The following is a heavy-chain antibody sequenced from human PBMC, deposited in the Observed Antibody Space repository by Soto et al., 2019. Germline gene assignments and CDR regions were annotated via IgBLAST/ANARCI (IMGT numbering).Heavy chain of an antibody. D-gene: IGHD2-2*01. Sequence: PSETLSLTCTVSGGSISSGDYYWSWIRQPPGKGLEWIGYIYYSGSTYYNPSLKSRVTISVDTSKNQFSLKLSSVTAADTAVYYCARRRLDCISTSCYWAFDIWGQGTMVTVS. CDR3: ARRRLDCISTSCYWAFDI. CDR1: GGSISSGDYY. CDR2: IYYSGST. J-gene: IGHJ3*02. V-gene: IGHV4-30-4*01.